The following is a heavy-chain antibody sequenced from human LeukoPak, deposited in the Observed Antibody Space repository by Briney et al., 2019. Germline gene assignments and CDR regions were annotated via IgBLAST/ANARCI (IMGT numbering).Heavy chain of an antibody. CDR2: ISYSVDST. Sequence: PGGSLRLSCASSGFTFSTFPMSWVRQAPGKGLEWVSSISYSVDSTYYADSVKGRFTISRDNSKNTLYLQMNSLSAEDTAVYCCAKGADYYYMDVWGKGTTVTVSS. J-gene: IGHJ6*03. V-gene: IGHV3-23*01. CDR3: AKGADYYYMDV. CDR1: GFTFSTFP.